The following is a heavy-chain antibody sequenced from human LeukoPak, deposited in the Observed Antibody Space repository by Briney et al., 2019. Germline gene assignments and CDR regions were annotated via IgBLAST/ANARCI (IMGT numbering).Heavy chain of an antibody. CDR3: ARGRDSSSWYYFDY. D-gene: IGHD6-13*01. CDR1: GGSFSGYY. Sequence: SETLSLTCAVYGGSFSGYYWSWIRQPPGKGLEWVGEINHSGSTNYNPSLKSRVTISVDTSKNQFSLKLSSVTAADTAVYYCARGRDSSSWYYFDYWGQGTLVTVSS. CDR2: INHSGST. V-gene: IGHV4-34*01. J-gene: IGHJ4*02.